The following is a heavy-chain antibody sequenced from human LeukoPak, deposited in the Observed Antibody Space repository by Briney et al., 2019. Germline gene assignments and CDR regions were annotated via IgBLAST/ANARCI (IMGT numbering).Heavy chain of an antibody. J-gene: IGHJ6*03. D-gene: IGHD3-3*01. CDR1: GFTFSSYW. CDR3: AREPQQFLEWLFDASPDYYYYMDV. Sequence: GGSLRLSCAASGFTFSSYWMSWVRQAPGKGLEWVANIKQDGSEKYYVDSVKGRFTISRDNSKNTFYLQMNSLRVEDTAVYYCAREPQQFLEWLFDASPDYYYYMDVWGKGTTVTVSS. V-gene: IGHV3-7*01. CDR2: IKQDGSEK.